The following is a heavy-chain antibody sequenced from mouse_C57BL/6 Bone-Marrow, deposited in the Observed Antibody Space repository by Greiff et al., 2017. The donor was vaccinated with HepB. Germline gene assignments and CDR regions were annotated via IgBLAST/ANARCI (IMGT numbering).Heavy chain of an antibody. CDR2: INPGSGGT. Sequence: QVQLQQSGAELVRPGPSVKVSCKASGYAFTNYLIEWVKQRPGQGLEWIGVINPGSGGTNYNEKFKGKATLTADKSSSTAYMQLSSLTSEDSAVYFCARCPFYYAMDYWGQGTSVTVSS. V-gene: IGHV1-54*01. CDR1: GYAFTNYL. CDR3: ARCPFYYAMDY. J-gene: IGHJ4*01.